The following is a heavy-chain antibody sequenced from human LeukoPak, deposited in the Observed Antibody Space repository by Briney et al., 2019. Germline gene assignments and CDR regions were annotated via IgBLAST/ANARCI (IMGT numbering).Heavy chain of an antibody. CDR3: AKDRIVGATTGFFDY. V-gene: IGHV3-30*18. D-gene: IGHD1-26*01. J-gene: IGHJ4*02. CDR2: ISYDGSNK. Sequence: GRSLRLSCAASGFTFSSYGMHWVRQAPGKGLEWVAVISYDGSNKYYADSVKGRFTISRDNSKNTLYLQMNSLRAEDTAVYYCAKDRIVGATTGFFDYWGQGTLVTVSS. CDR1: GFTFSSYG.